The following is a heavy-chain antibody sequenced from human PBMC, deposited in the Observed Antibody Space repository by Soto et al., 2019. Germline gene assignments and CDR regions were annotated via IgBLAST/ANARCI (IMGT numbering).Heavy chain of an antibody. Sequence: QVQLVQSGAEVKKTGSSVKVSCKASGGTFSSYAISWVRQAPGQGLEWMGGIIPIFGTANYAQKFQGRVTITADESTSTAYMELSSLRSEDTAVYYCARNPDTNYYYGMDVWGQGTTVTVSS. CDR1: GGTFSSYA. CDR2: IIPIFGTA. CDR3: ARNPDTNYYYGMDV. J-gene: IGHJ6*02. V-gene: IGHV1-69*12.